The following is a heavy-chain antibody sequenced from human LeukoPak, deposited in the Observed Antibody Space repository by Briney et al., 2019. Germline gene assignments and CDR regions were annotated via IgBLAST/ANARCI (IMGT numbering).Heavy chain of an antibody. J-gene: IGHJ6*02. Sequence: GGSLRLSCAASGFTFSNYGIHWVRQAPGKGLEWVAVISYDGSNKYYADSVKGRFTISRDNSKNTLYLQVNSLRAEDTAVYYCAKEALGMDVWGQGTTVTVSS. CDR3: AKEALGMDV. V-gene: IGHV3-30*18. CDR2: ISYDGSNK. CDR1: GFTFSNYG.